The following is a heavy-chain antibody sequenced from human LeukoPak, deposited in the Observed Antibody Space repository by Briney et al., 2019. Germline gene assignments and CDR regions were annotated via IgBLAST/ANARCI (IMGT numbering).Heavy chain of an antibody. J-gene: IGHJ3*02. CDR1: GGTFSSYT. CDR3: ARDRSGWLPLWFGEFVDAFDI. V-gene: IGHV1-69*04. Sequence: SVKVSCKASGGTFSSYTISWVRQAPGQGLEWMGRIIPILGIANYAQKFQGRVTITADKSTSTAYTELSSLRSEDTAVYYCARDRSGWLPLWFGEFVDAFDIWGQGTMVTVSS. CDR2: IIPILGIA. D-gene: IGHD3-10*01.